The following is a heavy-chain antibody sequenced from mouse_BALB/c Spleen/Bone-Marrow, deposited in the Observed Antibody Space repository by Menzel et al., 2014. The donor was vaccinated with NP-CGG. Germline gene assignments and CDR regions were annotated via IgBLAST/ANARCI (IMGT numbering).Heavy chain of an antibody. CDR1: GYTFTSYW. CDR2: IYPGNSNT. CDR3: TVSLTLYYFDY. Sequence: VQLQQSGTVLARPGASVKMSCKASGYTFTSYWMYWVKQRPGQGLEWIGAIYPGNSNTNYNQKFKGKAKLTAVTSASTAYMEFSSLTNEDSAVYYCTVSLTLYYFDYWGQGTTLTGSS. J-gene: IGHJ2*01. V-gene: IGHV1-5*01. D-gene: IGHD5-1*01.